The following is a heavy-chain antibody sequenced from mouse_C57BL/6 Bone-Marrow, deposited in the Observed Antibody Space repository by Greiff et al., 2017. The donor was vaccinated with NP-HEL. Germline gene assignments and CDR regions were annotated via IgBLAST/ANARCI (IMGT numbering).Heavy chain of an antibody. D-gene: IGHD2-2*01. J-gene: IGHJ2*01. CDR2: INPYNGGT. V-gene: IGHV1-19*01. Sequence: EVQGVESGPVLVKPGASVKMSCKASGYTFTDYYMNWVKQSHGKSLEWIGVINPYNGGTSYNQKFKGKATLTVDKSSSTAYMELNSLTSEDSAVYYCASYYGYDADYWGQGTTLTVSS. CDR1: GYTFTDYY. CDR3: ASYYGYDADY.